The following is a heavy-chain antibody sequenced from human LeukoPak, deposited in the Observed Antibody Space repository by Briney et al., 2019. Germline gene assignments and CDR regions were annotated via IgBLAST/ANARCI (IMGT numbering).Heavy chain of an antibody. J-gene: IGHJ6*03. CDR1: GGSISSYY. D-gene: IGHD5-18*01. CDR3: ARTTEGGYTYGYFYYYYMDV. Sequence: SETLSLTCTVSGGSISSYYWSWIRQPPGKGLEWMGYIYYSGSTNYNPSLKSRVTISVDPSKNQFSLKLTSGTAADTAVYYCARTTEGGYTYGYFYYYYMDVWGKGTTVTISS. V-gene: IGHV4-59*01. CDR2: IYYSGST.